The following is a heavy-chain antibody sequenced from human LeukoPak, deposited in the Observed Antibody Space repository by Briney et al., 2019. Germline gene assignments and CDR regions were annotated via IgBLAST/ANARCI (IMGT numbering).Heavy chain of an antibody. CDR1: GFTFSSYA. CDR3: AKEGIDTILGVVIPYYFDY. D-gene: IGHD3-3*01. V-gene: IGHV3-23*01. CDR2: ISGSGSST. Sequence: GGPLRLSCAASGFTFSSYAMSWVRQAPGKGLEWVSAISGSGSSTYYADSVKGRFTISRDNSKNTLYLQMNSLRAEDTAVYYCAKEGIDTILGVVIPYYFDYWGQGTLVTVSS. J-gene: IGHJ4*02.